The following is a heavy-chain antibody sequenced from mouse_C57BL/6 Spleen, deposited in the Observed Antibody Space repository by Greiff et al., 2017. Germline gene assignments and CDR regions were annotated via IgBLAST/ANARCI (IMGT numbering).Heavy chain of an antibody. D-gene: IGHD2-4*01. CDR2: IDPENGDT. J-gene: IGHJ3*01. CDR1: GFNIKDDY. V-gene: IGHV14-4*01. Sequence: VQLQQSGAELVRPGASVKLSCTASGFNIKDDYMHWVKQRPEQGLEWIGWIDPENGDTEYASKFQGKATITADTSSNTAYLQLSSLTSEDTAVYYCVEAYDYDVGAWFAYWGQGTLVTVSA. CDR3: VEAYDYDVGAWFAY.